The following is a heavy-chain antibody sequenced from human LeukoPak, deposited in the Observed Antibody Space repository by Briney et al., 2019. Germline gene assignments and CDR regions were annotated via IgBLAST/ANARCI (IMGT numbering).Heavy chain of an antibody. V-gene: IGHV4-59*12. Sequence: PSETLSLTCTVSGGSISSYYWCWIRQPPGKGLEWIGYIYYSGSTNYNPSLKSRVTISVDTSKNQFSLKLSSVTAADTAVYYCARAPLVAAAFDYWGQGTLVTVSS. CDR1: GGSISSYY. J-gene: IGHJ4*02. CDR2: IYYSGST. D-gene: IGHD6-13*01. CDR3: ARAPLVAAAFDY.